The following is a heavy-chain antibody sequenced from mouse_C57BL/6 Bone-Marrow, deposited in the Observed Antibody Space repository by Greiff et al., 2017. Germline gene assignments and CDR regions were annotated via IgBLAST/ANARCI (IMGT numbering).Heavy chain of an antibody. V-gene: IGHV1-69*01. Sequence: QVQLQQPGAELVMPGASVKLSCKASGYTFTSYWMHWVKQRPGQGLEWIGELDPSDSYTNYNQKFKGKSTLTVDTSSRTAYRQLSSLTSEDSAVYYCASLLQWSDDYAMDYWGQGTSVTGSS. CDR1: GYTFTSYW. D-gene: IGHD1-1*01. CDR2: LDPSDSYT. CDR3: ASLLQWSDDYAMDY. J-gene: IGHJ4*01.